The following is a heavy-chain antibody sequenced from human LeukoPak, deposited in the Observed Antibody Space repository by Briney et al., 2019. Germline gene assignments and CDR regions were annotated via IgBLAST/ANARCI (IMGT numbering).Heavy chain of an antibody. CDR2: IKQDGSEK. D-gene: IGHD3-22*01. Sequence: GGSLRLSCAASGFTFSSYWMTWVRQAPGKGLEWVANIKQDGSEKYYVDSVKGRFTISRDNAKNSLYLQMNSLRAEDTAVYYCARDLGQYYDTSDNWFDPWGQGTLVTVSS. J-gene: IGHJ5*02. CDR1: GFTFSSYW. V-gene: IGHV3-7*01. CDR3: ARDLGQYYDTSDNWFDP.